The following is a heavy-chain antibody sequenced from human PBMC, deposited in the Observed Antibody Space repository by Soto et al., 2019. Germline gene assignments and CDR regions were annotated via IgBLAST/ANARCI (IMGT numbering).Heavy chain of an antibody. Sequence: QVQLQESGPGLVKPSETLSLSCTVSGGSVSSGTYYWSWIRQPPGKGMEWIGYIYFTGRTNYNPSVKSRVTISADTYKNQFSLSLTSLTAADTAMYYCARGTGYSIPFDYWGQGALVTVSS. CDR3: ARGTGYSIPFDY. J-gene: IGHJ4*02. V-gene: IGHV4-61*01. D-gene: IGHD6-13*01. CDR2: IYFTGRT. CDR1: GGSVSSGTYY.